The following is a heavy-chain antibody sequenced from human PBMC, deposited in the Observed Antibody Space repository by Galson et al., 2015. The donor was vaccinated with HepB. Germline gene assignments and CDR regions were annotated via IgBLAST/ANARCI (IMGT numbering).Heavy chain of an antibody. CDR3: ARGALVAVVKATLNNWFDP. D-gene: IGHD2-15*01. J-gene: IGHJ5*02. Sequence: SVKVSCKASGYTFSSYSIAWVRQAPGQGLEWMGWISAYDSSTNYAQKLQGRVTVTTETSTTTAYMELRSLRSDDTAVYYCARGALVAVVKATLNNWFDPWGQGTLVTVSS. V-gene: IGHV1-18*01. CDR2: ISAYDSST. CDR1: GYTFSSYS.